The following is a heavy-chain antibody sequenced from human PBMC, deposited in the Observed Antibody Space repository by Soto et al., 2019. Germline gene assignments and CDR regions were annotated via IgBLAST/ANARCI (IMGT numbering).Heavy chain of an antibody. Sequence: EVQLLESGGGLVQPGGSLRLSCAASGFTFSSYAMSWVRQAPGKGLEWVSAISDSGGSTYYADSVKGRFTISRDNSKNTLYLQMNSLRAEDTAVYYCAKDADVEWLPTKRHWYFDLWGRGTLVTVSS. V-gene: IGHV3-23*01. J-gene: IGHJ2*01. CDR3: AKDADVEWLPTKRHWYFDL. CDR2: ISDSGGST. CDR1: GFTFSSYA. D-gene: IGHD6-19*01.